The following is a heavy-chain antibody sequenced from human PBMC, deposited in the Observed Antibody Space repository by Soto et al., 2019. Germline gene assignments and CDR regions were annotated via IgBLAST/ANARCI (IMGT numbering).Heavy chain of an antibody. CDR2: INHSGST. D-gene: IGHD4-17*01. CDR1: GGSFSGYY. Sequence: SETLSLTCAVYGGSFSGYYWSWIRQPPGKGLEWIGEINHSGSTNYNPSLKSRVTVSVDTSKNQFSLKLSSVTAADTAVYYCARGLFATVATKRYYYYGMDVWGQGTTVTVSS. CDR3: ARGLFATVATKRYYYYGMDV. J-gene: IGHJ6*02. V-gene: IGHV4-34*01.